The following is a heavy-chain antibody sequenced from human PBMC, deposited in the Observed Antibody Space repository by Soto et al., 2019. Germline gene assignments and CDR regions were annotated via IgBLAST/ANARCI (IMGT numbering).Heavy chain of an antibody. CDR1: GYTFSNFW. CDR3: ARSPRSSPYFDY. D-gene: IGHD6-13*01. V-gene: IGHV5-51*01. J-gene: IGHJ4*02. CDR2: IYPGDSET. Sequence: GESLKISCQCSGYTFSNFWVAWVRQLPGKGLEYMGIIYPGDSETRYSPSFHGKVTISADRSIGTAYLQWSSLEASDSAFYFCARSPRSSPYFDYWGQGALVTVSS.